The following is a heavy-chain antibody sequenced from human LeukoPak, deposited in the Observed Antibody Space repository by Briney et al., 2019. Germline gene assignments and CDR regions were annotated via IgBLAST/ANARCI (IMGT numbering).Heavy chain of an antibody. CDR3: ARRGTAYCRGGNCYSDKYFDY. V-gene: IGHV4-34*01. Sequence: KPSETLSLTCAVYGGSLSGYYWTWIRQTPGKGLEWIGEVNYSGNTNYNRSLKSRVTISADTSKNQFSLRLSSATAADTAVYYCARRGTAYCRGGNCYSDKYFDYWGQGAQVTVSS. CDR1: GGSLSGYY. CDR2: VNYSGNT. J-gene: IGHJ4*02. D-gene: IGHD2-15*01.